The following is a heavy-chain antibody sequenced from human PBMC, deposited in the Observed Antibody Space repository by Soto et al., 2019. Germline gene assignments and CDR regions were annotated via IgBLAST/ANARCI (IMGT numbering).Heavy chain of an antibody. Sequence: SQILSLTCAISGDSVSSNSAAWKWIRQSPSRGLEWLGRTYYRSKWYNDYAVSVKSRITINPDTSKNQFSLQLNSVTPEDTAAYYCARIVPSAPGSSSPPNDAFDIWGQGXMVTV. V-gene: IGHV6-1*01. CDR3: ARIVPSAPGSSSPPNDAFDI. CDR1: GDSVSSNSAA. J-gene: IGHJ3*02. D-gene: IGHD6-13*01. CDR2: TYYRSKWYN.